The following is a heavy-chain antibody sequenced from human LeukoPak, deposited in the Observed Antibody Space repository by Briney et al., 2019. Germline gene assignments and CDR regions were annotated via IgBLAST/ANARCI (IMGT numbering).Heavy chain of an antibody. CDR1: GFTFDDYG. V-gene: IGHV3-20*04. CDR3: ARAIIVPAANWFDP. Sequence: GGSLRLSCAASGFTFDDYGMSWVRQAPGKGLEWVSGINWNGGSTGYADSVKGRFTISRDNAKNSLYLQMNSLRAEDTAVYYCARAIIVPAANWFDPWGQGTLVTVSS. D-gene: IGHD2-2*01. J-gene: IGHJ5*02. CDR2: INWNGGST.